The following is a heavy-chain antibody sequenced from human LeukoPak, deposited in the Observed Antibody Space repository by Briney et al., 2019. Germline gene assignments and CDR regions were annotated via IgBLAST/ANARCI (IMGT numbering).Heavy chain of an antibody. CDR2: IQFDGNNK. CDR1: GFTFSSYG. D-gene: IGHD3-22*01. CDR3: ASLDGGYYPMDV. J-gene: IGHJ6*02. V-gene: IGHV3-30*02. Sequence: GGSLRLSCTVSGFTFSSYGVHWVRQAPGKGLEWVTFIQFDGNNKYYADFVKGRFTISRDNSKNTLYLQMNSLRAEDTAVYYCASLDGGYYPMDVWGQGTTVTVSS.